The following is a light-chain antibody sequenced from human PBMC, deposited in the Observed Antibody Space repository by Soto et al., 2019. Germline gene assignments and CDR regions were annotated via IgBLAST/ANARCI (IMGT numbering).Light chain of an antibody. Sequence: QLVLTQSPSASASLGASVKLTCTLSSGHSNYVIAWHQQQPEKGPRYLMKLNSDGSHSKGDGIPDRFSGSSSGAERYLTIPALQSEEEANFYCHTWNTGIRLFGGGTK. CDR3: HTWNTGIRL. CDR1: SGHSNYV. J-gene: IGLJ2*01. V-gene: IGLV4-69*01. CDR2: LNSDGSH.